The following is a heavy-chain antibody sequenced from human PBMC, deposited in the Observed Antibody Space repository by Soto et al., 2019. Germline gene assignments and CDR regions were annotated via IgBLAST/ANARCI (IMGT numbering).Heavy chain of an antibody. CDR2: IYYSGST. V-gene: IGHV4-39*01. CDR1: GGSISSSSYY. Sequence: SETLSLTCTVSGGSISSSSYYWGWIRQPPGKGLEWIGSIYYSGSTYYNPSLKSRVTISVDTSKNQFSLKLSSVTAADTAVYYCARHPPPRPSIAVAGDYYYYGMDVWGQGTTVTVSS. D-gene: IGHD6-19*01. J-gene: IGHJ6*02. CDR3: ARHPPPRPSIAVAGDYYYYGMDV.